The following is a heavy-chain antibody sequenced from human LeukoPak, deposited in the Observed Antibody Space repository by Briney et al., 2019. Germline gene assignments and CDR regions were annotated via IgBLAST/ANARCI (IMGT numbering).Heavy chain of an antibody. Sequence: ASVKVSCKASGYTFTSYGISWVRQAPGQGLEWMGWICAYNGNTNYAQKLQGRVTMTTDTSTSTAYMELRSLRSDDTAVYYCARDLRLGGFGALDYWFDPWGQGTLVTVSS. CDR3: ARDLRLGGFGALDYWFDP. CDR1: GYTFTSYG. D-gene: IGHD3-10*01. CDR2: ICAYNGNT. J-gene: IGHJ5*02. V-gene: IGHV1-18*01.